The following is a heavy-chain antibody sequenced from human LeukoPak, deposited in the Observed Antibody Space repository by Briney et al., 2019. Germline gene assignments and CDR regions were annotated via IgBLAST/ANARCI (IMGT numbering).Heavy chain of an antibody. CDR1: GFSFSTYG. J-gene: IGHJ2*01. D-gene: IGHD3-10*01. CDR2: IWFDGSNK. V-gene: IGHV3-33*01. CDR3: ARVVSYYGSSYRLLDL. Sequence: PGGSLRLSCEASGFSFSTYGMHWVRQAPGKGLEWVALIWFDGSNKHYADSVKGRFTISRDNSKNTMYLQMDSLRAVDTAVYYCARVVSYYGSSYRLLDLWGRGTLVTVSS.